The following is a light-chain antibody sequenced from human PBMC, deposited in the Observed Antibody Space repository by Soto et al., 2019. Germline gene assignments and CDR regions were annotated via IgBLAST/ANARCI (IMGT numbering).Light chain of an antibody. CDR1: SSDVGAYNY. J-gene: IGLJ1*01. CDR2: DVS. CDR3: NSYTSSSTLYV. V-gene: IGLV2-14*03. Sequence: QSVLTQPASVSRSPGQSVAISCTGTSSDVGAYNYVSWYQHLPGKAPKLLIYDVSHRPSWVSDRFSGSKSGNTASLTISGLQAEDEGDYYCNSYTSSSTLYVFGTGTEVTVL.